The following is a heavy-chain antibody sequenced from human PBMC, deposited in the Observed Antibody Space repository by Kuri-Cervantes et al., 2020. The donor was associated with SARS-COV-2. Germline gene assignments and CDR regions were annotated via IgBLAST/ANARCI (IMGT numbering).Heavy chain of an antibody. CDR1: GFTFSSYG. CDR3: AKDWSLGGNFRYYFDY. D-gene: IGHD4-23*01. Sequence: GGSLRLSCAASGFTFSSYGMHWVRQAPGKGLEWVAVISYDGSNKYYADSAKGRFTISRDNSKNTLYLQMNSLRAEDTAVYYCAKDWSLGGNFRYYFDYWGQGTLVTVSS. CDR2: ISYDGSNK. V-gene: IGHV3-30*18. J-gene: IGHJ4*02.